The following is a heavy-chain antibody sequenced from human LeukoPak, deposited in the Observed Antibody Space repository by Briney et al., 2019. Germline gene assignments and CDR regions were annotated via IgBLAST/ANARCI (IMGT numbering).Heavy chain of an antibody. CDR1: GFTFNTYG. Sequence: GGSLRLSCAASGFTFNTYGMHWVRQAPGKGLEWVALIWFDGSNKYYADSVKGRFTISRDNSKNTVFLQMNSLRAEDTAVYYCARGAGSYFDYWGQGTLVTVSS. J-gene: IGHJ4*02. D-gene: IGHD1-26*01. CDR3: ARGAGSYFDY. CDR2: IWFDGSNK. V-gene: IGHV3-33*01.